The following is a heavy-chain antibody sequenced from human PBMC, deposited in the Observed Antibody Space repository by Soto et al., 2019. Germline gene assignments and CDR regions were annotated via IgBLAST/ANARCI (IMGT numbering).Heavy chain of an antibody. J-gene: IGHJ5*02. Sequence: SETLSLTCAVYGGSFSGYYWSWIRQPPGKGLEWIGEINHSGSTNYNPSLKSRVTISVDTSKNQFSLKLSSVTAADTAVYYCAKGSGGHGYCSSTSCYYWFDPWGQGTLVTVSS. D-gene: IGHD2-2*01. CDR1: GGSFSGYY. V-gene: IGHV4-34*01. CDR3: AKGSGGHGYCSSTSCYYWFDP. CDR2: INHSGST.